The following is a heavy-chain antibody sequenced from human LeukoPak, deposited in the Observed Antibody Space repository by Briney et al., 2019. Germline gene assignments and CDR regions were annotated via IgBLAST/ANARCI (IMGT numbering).Heavy chain of an antibody. J-gene: IGHJ6*03. CDR1: GFTVSSNY. Sequence: GGSLRLSCAASGFTVSSNYMSWVRQAPGKGLEWVSVIYSGGSTHYADSVKGRFTISRDNSKNTLYLQMNSLRAEDTAVYYCARICSSTSCASYYYYYMDVWGKGTTVTVSS. V-gene: IGHV3-53*01. D-gene: IGHD2-2*01. CDR3: ARICSSTSCASYYYYYMDV. CDR2: IYSGGST.